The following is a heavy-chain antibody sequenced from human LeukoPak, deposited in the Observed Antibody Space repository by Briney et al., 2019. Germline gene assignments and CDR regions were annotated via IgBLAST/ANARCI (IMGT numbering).Heavy chain of an antibody. J-gene: IGHJ4*02. D-gene: IGHD5-18*01. CDR3: ARRGYSYGYAFDY. CDR2: IYYSGST. Sequence: SETLSLTCTVSGGSISSYYWSWIRQPPGKGLEWIGYIYYSGSTNYNPSLKSRVTISVDTSKNQFSLKLSSVTAADTAVYYCARRGYSYGYAFDYWGQGTLVTVSS. V-gene: IGHV4-59*08. CDR1: GGSISSYY.